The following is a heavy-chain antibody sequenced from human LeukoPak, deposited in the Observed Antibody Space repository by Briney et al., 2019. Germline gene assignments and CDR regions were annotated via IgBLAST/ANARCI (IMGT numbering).Heavy chain of an antibody. J-gene: IGHJ4*02. CDR1: GFTFSDYS. V-gene: IGHV3-48*01. CDR2: SSGSSDTI. Sequence: GGSLRLSCAASGFTFSDYSMNWVRQAPGKGLEWISYSSGSSDTIYYADSVKGRFTISRDNAKNSLYLHMNSLRAEDTAVYYCARDHYYGSELGYWGQGTLVTVSS. CDR3: ARDHYYGSELGY. D-gene: IGHD3-10*01.